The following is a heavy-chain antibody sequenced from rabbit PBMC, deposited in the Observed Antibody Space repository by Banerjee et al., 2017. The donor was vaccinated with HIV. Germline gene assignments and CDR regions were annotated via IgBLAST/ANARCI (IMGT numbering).Heavy chain of an antibody. V-gene: IGHV1S45*01. CDR2: INTSSGNT. J-gene: IGHJ4*01. CDR3: ARGYYGSGWPNL. Sequence: QEQLVESGGGLVQPEGSLTLTCTASGFSFSNKYVMCWVRQAPGKGLEWIACINTSSGNTVYASWAKGRFTISKTSSTTVTLQMTSLTAADTATYFCARGYYGSGWPNLWGPGTLVTVS. D-gene: IGHD4-1*01. CDR1: GFSFSNKYV.